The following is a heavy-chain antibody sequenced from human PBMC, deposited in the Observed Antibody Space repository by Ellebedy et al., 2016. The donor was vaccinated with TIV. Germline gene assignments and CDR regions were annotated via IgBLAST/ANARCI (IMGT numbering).Heavy chain of an antibody. CDR3: ARLSSSSWVEPFDL. J-gene: IGHJ3*01. Sequence: GGSLRLSXEGSGYKFSTYWIGWVRQVPGRGLENMGIIYPGDSDTRYSPSFKGQVTISVDKSLNTVYLQWNSLKASDTAIYYCARLSSSSWVEPFDLWGQGTMVTVSS. CDR1: GYKFSTYW. D-gene: IGHD2-2*01. V-gene: IGHV5-51*01. CDR2: IYPGDSDT.